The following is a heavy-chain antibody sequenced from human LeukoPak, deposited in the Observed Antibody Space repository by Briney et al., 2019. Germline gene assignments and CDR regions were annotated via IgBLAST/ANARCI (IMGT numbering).Heavy chain of an antibody. V-gene: IGHV4-4*02. J-gene: IGHJ1*01. D-gene: IGHD6-13*01. CDR2: IYHSGST. CDR3: ARFGSSSWYTGYFQH. Sequence: SETLSLTCAVSGGSISSSNWWSWVRQPPGKGLEWIGEIYHSGSTNYNPSLKSRVTISVDKSKNQFSLKLSSVTAADTAVYYCARFGSSSWYTGYFQHWGQGTLVTVSS. CDR1: GGSISSSNW.